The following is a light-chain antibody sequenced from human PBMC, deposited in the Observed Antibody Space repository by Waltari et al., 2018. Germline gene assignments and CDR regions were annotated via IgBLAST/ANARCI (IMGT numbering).Light chain of an antibody. CDR3: SSYGGDNNYV. J-gene: IGLJ1*01. V-gene: IGLV2-8*01. Sequence: QSALTQPPSASGSPGQSVTISCTGTSSDVGGFSYVSWFQQHPGKAPKLIIYEVAKRPSGVPDRFSGSKSGNTASLTVSGLKAEDEADYYCSSYGGDNNYVFGSGTKVTVL. CDR2: EVA. CDR1: SSDVGGFSY.